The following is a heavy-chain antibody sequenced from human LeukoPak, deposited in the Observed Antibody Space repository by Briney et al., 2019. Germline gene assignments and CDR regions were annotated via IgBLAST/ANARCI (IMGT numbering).Heavy chain of an antibody. Sequence: ASVKVSCKASGYTFTNYGIHWVRQAPGQGLEWMGWINTYNGNTNYAQKFQGRVTMTTDTSTSTAYMELRSLRSDDTAVYYCAKDMHCSSTSCRSTGDEFDYWGQGTLVTVSS. CDR2: INTYNGNT. V-gene: IGHV1-18*01. D-gene: IGHD2-2*01. J-gene: IGHJ4*02. CDR1: GYTFTNYG. CDR3: AKDMHCSSTSCRSTGDEFDY.